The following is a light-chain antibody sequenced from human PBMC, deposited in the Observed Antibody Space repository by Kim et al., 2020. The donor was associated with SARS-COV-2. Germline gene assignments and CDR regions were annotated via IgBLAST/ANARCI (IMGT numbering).Light chain of an antibody. CDR3: QQYAKSPWT. CDR1: QSVTSSY. Sequence: EIVLTQSPGTLSLSPGERATLSCRASQSVTSSYLVWYQQKPGQAPRLLIYGASSRVTGIPDRFSGSGSGTDFTLTISRLEPEDFAVYYCQQYAKSPWTFGQGTKVDIK. CDR2: GAS. J-gene: IGKJ1*01. V-gene: IGKV3-20*01.